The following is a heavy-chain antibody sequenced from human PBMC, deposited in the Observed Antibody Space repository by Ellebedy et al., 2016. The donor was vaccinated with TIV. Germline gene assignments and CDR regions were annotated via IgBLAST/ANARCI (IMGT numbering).Heavy chain of an antibody. CDR3: ARARSSGWLHTPDY. Sequence: AASVKVSCKASGYTFNNYYMHWVRQAPGQGLEWMGIINPNDDTKYYAQNFQGRVTVTRDTSTSTVYMELSSLRSEDTAVYYCARARSSGWLHTPDYWGQGLLVSVSS. V-gene: IGHV1-46*02. D-gene: IGHD6-19*01. CDR1: GYTFNNYY. J-gene: IGHJ4*02. CDR2: INPNDDTK.